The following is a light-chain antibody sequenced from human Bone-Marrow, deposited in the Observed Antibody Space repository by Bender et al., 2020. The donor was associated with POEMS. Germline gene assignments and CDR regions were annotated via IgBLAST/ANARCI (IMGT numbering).Light chain of an antibody. CDR2: GVT. Sequence: QSALTQPASVSGSPGQSITISCTGGSSDIGSYHYVSWYQQHPGKAPKLIISGVTNRPSGVSDRFSGSKSGNTASLTISGLQAEDEADYYCCSYAGSSTPWVFGGGTKLTVL. CDR1: SSDIGSYHY. CDR3: CSYAGSSTPWV. V-gene: IGLV2-14*03. J-gene: IGLJ3*02.